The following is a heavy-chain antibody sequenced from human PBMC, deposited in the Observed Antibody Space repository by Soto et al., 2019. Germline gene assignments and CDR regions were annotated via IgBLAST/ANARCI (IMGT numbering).Heavy chain of an antibody. D-gene: IGHD3-10*01. CDR1: GGSISSYY. Sequence: SETLSLTCTVAGGSISSYYWSWIRQPPGKGLEWIGYIYYSGSTNYNPSLKSRATISVDTSKNQFSLKLSSVTAADTAVYYCARGYYGSGSYDYWGQGTLVTVSS. J-gene: IGHJ4*02. CDR2: IYYSGST. CDR3: ARGYYGSGSYDY. V-gene: IGHV4-59*01.